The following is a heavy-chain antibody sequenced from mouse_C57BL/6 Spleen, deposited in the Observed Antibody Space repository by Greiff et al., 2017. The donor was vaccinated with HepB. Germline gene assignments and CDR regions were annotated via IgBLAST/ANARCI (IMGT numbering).Heavy chain of an antibody. J-gene: IGHJ1*03. CDR1: GYTFPSYW. V-gene: IGHV1-53*01. CDR3: ATWGWLRDWYFDV. Sequence: QVQLQQPGTELVKPGASVKLSCKASGYTFPSYWMHWVKQRPGQGLEWIGNINPSNGGTNYNEKFQSKATLTVDKSSSTGYMQLSSLTSEDSAVYYCATWGWLRDWYFDVWGTGTTVTVSS. D-gene: IGHD2-3*01. CDR2: INPSNGGT.